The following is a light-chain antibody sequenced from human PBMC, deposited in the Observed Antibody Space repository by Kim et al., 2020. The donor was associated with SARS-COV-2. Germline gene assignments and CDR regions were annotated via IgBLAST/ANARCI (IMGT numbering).Light chain of an antibody. CDR2: DAS. J-gene: IGKJ2*01. Sequence: DIQMTQSPSSLSASVGDRVTITCQASQDITNHLNWYQQKAGKAPNFLIHDASKLETGVPSRFSGSGSGTHFTFTISSLQPEDFATYYCQQYDTLPYTFGQGTKLEIK. V-gene: IGKV1-33*01. CDR3: QQYDTLPYT. CDR1: QDITNH.